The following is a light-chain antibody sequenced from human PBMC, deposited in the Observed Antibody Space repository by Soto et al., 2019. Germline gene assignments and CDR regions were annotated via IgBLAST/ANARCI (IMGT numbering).Light chain of an antibody. CDR2: DVT. J-gene: IGLJ1*01. Sequence: QSVLTQPASVSGSPGQSITISCTGTSSDVGGYNYVSWYQQNPGKAPKLMIYDVTNRPSGVSNRFSGSKSGNTASLPISGLQVEDEADYYHQSYDSSLSVFYVFGNGTKVTV. V-gene: IGLV2-14*01. CDR3: QSYDSSLSVFYV. CDR1: SSDVGGYNY.